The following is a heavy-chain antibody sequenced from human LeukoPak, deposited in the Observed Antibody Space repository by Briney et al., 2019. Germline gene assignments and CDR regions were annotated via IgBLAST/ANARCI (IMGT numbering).Heavy chain of an antibody. CDR2: VNANKGGT. D-gene: IGHD2-8*01. J-gene: IGHJ4*02. CDR3: AKMAGSKPN. V-gene: IGHV1-2*02. CDR1: GDTFIYD. Sequence: ASVKVSCKASGDTFIYDMHWVRQAPGQGLEWMGWVNANKGGTNYAQKFQGRVTTTRDTSISTAYMELSRLTSDDTAVYYCAKMAGSKPNWGQGTLLTVSS.